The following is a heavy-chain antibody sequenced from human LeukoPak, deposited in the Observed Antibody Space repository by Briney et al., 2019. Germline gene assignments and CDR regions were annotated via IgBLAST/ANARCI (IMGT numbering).Heavy chain of an antibody. V-gene: IGHV4-61*02. CDR1: GGSISSGGYY. Sequence: PSQTLSLTCTVSGGSISSGGYYWSWIRQHPGKGLEWIGRIYTSGSTNYNPSLKSRVTMSVDTSKNQFSLKLSSVTAADTAVYYCARSTAAAGTFDYWGQGTLVTVSS. D-gene: IGHD6-13*01. J-gene: IGHJ4*02. CDR2: IYTSGST. CDR3: ARSTAAAGTFDY.